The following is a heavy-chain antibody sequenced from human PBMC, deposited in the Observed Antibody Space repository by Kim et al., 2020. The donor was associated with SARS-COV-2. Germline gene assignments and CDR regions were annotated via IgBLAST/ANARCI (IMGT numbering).Heavy chain of an antibody. V-gene: IGHV4-39*07. D-gene: IGHD3-9*01. J-gene: IGHJ6*02. Sequence: RVTISVDTSKNQFSLKLSSVTAADTAVYYCARARLDWSNSYYYYYGMDVWGQGTTVTVSS. CDR3: ARARLDWSNSYYYYYGMDV.